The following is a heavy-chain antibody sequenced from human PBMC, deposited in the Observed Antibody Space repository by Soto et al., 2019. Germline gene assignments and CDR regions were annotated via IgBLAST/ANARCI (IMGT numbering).Heavy chain of an antibody. CDR1: GGSISGSY. J-gene: IGHJ4*02. CDR2: VYYTGST. V-gene: IGHV4-59*01. Sequence: SATLSLTCSVSGGSISGSYWSWIRQSPGKGLEWLGYVYYTGSTNYSPSLRSRVSISVDTSKNEFSLRLSSVTAADTAVYFCARSVAVPGENIDYWGQGTQVTVSS. CDR3: ARSVAVPGENIDY. D-gene: IGHD6-19*01.